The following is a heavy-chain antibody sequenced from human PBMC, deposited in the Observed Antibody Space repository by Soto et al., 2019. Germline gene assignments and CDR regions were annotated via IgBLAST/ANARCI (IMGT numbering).Heavy chain of an antibody. D-gene: IGHD2-15*01. V-gene: IGHV1-18*01. CDR2: ISAFNGQT. Sequence: QVQLVQSRDEVKKPGASVKVSCRASGYTFTSYGVSWVRQAPGQGLEWMGWISAFNGQTNYIQKVQGRVTLTTEASTITAYMELRSLRYDETAVYYWARGVDYYYGLYVWGQGTTVTVSS. CDR1: GYTFTSYG. CDR3: ARGVDYYYGLYV. J-gene: IGHJ6*02.